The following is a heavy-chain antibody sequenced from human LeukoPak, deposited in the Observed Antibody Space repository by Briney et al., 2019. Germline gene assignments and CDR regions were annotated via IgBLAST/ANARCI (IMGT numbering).Heavy chain of an antibody. J-gene: IGHJ4*02. D-gene: IGHD6-19*01. CDR1: GYTFTSHY. CDR2: INPSGGST. V-gene: IGHV1-46*01. Sequence: ASVKVSFKASGYTFTSHYMHWVRQAPGQGLEWMGIINPSGGSTSYAQKFQGRVTMTRDTSTSTVYMELSSLRSENTALYYCARDWAGRAVAYPDYRGQGTLVTVSS. CDR3: ARDWAGRAVAYPDY.